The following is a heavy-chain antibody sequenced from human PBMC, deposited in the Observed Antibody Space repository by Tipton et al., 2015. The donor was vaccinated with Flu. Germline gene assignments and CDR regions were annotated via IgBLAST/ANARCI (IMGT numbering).Heavy chain of an antibody. CDR2: IYGDDSDT. D-gene: IGHD2-2*01. Sequence: QLVQSGAEVKKPGESLTISCKGSGYDFTKYWIGWVRQMPGKGLEWMGIIYGDDSDTRYSPSLEGQVTISVDKSITTAHLHWSSLKASDTGMYYCARVGEHCSDTNCYFRSWFDTWGQGTLVTVSS. CDR3: ARVGEHCSDTNCYFRSWFDT. V-gene: IGHV5-51*01. J-gene: IGHJ5*02. CDR1: GYDFTKYW.